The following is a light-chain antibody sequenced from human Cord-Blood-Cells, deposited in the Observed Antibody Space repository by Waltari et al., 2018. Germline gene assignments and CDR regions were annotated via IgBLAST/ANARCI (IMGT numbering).Light chain of an antibody. Sequence: DIQMTQSPSSLSASVGDRVTITCRASQSISSYLNWYQQKPGKDPKLLVYAASSLQRGVPSRFSGSGSGTDFTLTISSRQPEDFATYYCQHSYSTPLTFGGGTKVEIK. CDR1: QSISSY. V-gene: IGKV1-39*01. CDR3: QHSYSTPLT. J-gene: IGKJ4*01. CDR2: AAS.